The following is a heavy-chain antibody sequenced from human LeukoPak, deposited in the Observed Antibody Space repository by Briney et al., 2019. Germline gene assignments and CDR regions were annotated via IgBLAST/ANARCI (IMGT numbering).Heavy chain of an antibody. CDR1: GGSISSSSYY. D-gene: IGHD5-18*01. Sequence: SETLSLTCTVSGGSISSSSYYWGWIRQPPGKGLEWIGSIYYSGSTYYNPSLKSRVTISVDTSKNQFSLKLSSVTAADTAVYYCARHGRGYSRVVVAFDIWGQGTMVTVSS. CDR3: ARHGRGYSRVVVAFDI. J-gene: IGHJ3*02. V-gene: IGHV4-39*01. CDR2: IYYSGST.